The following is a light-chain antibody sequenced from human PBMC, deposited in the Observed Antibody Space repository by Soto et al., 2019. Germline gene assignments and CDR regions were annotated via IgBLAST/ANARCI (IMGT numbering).Light chain of an antibody. V-gene: IGKV3-20*01. CDR1: QSVSSNY. CDR3: QQYGTSVWT. J-gene: IGKJ1*01. Sequence: EIVCTQSPGTLSLSPGERATLSCRASQSVSSNYLGWYQQKPGQAPRLLIYGASSRATGIPDRFSGSGSGTDFTLTISRLETEDFAVYYCQQYGTSVWTFGQGTKVDIK. CDR2: GAS.